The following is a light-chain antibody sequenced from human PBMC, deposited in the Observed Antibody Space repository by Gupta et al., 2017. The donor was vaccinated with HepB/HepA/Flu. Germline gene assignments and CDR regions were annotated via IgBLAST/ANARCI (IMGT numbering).Light chain of an antibody. CDR2: LGS. CDR3: LQDLQSPFT. CDR1: HSLLHSNGYNY. Sequence: DIVMTQSPLSLPVLPGEPASLSCRSSHSLLHSNGYNYLAWYLQKPGQSPQLLIYLGSNRATGVPDRFSGSGSGTDFTLTISRVEAEDVGVYYCLQDLQSPFTFGPGTKVEIK. J-gene: IGKJ3*01. V-gene: IGKV2-28*01.